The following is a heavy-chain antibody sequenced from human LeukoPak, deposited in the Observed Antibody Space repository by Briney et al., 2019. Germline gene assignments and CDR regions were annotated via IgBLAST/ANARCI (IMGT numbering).Heavy chain of an antibody. V-gene: IGHV1-69*13. J-gene: IGHJ6*03. CDR3: ANTRDSSPLYYYMDV. D-gene: IGHD6-13*01. Sequence: SVKVSCKASGGTFSSYAISWVRQAPGQGLEWMGGIIPIFGTANYAQKFQGRVTITADESTSTAYMELSSLRSEDTAVYYCANTRDSSPLYYYMDVWGKGTTVTVSS. CDR2: IIPIFGTA. CDR1: GGTFSSYA.